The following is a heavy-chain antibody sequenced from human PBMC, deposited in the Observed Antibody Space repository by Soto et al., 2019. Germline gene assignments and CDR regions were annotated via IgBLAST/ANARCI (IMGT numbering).Heavy chain of an antibody. V-gene: IGHV3-30*03. CDR3: MTPGTSDHSDY. D-gene: IGHD2-8*02. CDR2: ISFDTSNS. Sequence: VQLVESGGGVVRPGNSLRLSCAVSGIVFSSFGMHWVRQAPGEGLEWVAVISFDTSNSYYADSVNGRFTISRDNSKNLLFLQMDGLRPEDTAVYWCMTPGTSDHSDYWGRGTLVTVSA. J-gene: IGHJ4*02. CDR1: GIVFSSFG.